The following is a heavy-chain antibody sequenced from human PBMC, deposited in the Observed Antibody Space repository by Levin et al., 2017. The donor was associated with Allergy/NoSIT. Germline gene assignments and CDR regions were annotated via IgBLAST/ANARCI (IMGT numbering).Heavy chain of an antibody. Sequence: GESLKISCEASGFTFSNYAMSWVRQAPGKGPEWVSAVSRGGDETFYTDSVRGRFSISRDNSKSTIYLPMNSLRAEDTALYYCAKELGLGLPYDYWGQGTLVTVSS. J-gene: IGHJ4*02. CDR2: VSRGGDET. CDR1: GFTFSNYA. D-gene: IGHD3/OR15-3a*01. CDR3: AKELGLGLPYDY. V-gene: IGHV3-23*01.